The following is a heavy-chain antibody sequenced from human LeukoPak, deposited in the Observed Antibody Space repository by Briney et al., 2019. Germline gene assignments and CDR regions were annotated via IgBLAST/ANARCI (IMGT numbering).Heavy chain of an antibody. D-gene: IGHD6-13*01. J-gene: IGHJ4*02. CDR3: ARTLYIAAVPGGFDY. CDR1: GYTFTGHY. V-gene: IGHV1-2*02. CDR2: INPKNAGT. Sequence: ASVKVSCKASGYTFTGHYLHWVRQAPGQGLEWMGWINPKNAGTNFAQRFQGRVTMTRDTSISTVYMELSRLRSDDTALYYCARTLYIAAVPGGFDYWGQGSWSPSPQ.